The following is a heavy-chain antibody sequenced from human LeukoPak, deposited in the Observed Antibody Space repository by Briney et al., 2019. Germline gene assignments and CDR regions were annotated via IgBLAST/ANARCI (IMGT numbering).Heavy chain of an antibody. J-gene: IGHJ3*02. CDR1: GGSITISSYY. Sequence: SETLSLTCTVSGGSITISSYYWSWIRQPPGKGLEWIGYIYYSGSTNYNPSLKSRVTISVDTSKSQFSLKLSSVTAADTAVYYCARQQFDCSSTSCYGGAFDIWGQGTMVSVSS. CDR2: IYYSGST. CDR3: ARQQFDCSSTSCYGGAFDI. D-gene: IGHD2-2*01. V-gene: IGHV4-61*05.